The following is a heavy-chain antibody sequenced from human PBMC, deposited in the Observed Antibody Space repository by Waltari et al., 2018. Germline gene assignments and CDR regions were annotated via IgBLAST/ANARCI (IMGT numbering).Heavy chain of an antibody. D-gene: IGHD3-10*01. V-gene: IGHV4-4*07. J-gene: IGHJ4*02. CDR3: ARDAPLWFGELVGGYYFDY. Sequence: QVQLQESGPGLVKPSETLSLTCTVSGGSISSYYWSWIRQPAGQGLEWIGRIYTSGSTNYNPSLKSRVTMSVDTSKNQFSLKLSSVTAADTAVYYCARDAPLWFGELVGGYYFDYWGQGTLVTVSS. CDR2: IYTSGST. CDR1: GGSISSYY.